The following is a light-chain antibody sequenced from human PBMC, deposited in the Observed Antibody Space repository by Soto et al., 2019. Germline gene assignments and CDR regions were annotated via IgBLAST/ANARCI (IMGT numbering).Light chain of an antibody. Sequence: QSLLTQPSSVSGSPGQSIAISCPGTFSDVGGYDYVSWYQQHPDKAPKLMIYEVTKRPSGVANRFSGSKSGNTPSLTISGLQPEDEADYYCSSHTSGSTRVFGSGTKVPVL. V-gene: IGLV2-14*01. CDR3: SSHTSGSTRV. CDR2: EVT. CDR1: FSDVGGYDY. J-gene: IGLJ1*01.